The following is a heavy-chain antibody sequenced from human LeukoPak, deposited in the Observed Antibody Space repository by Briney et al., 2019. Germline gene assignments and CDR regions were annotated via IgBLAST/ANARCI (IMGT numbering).Heavy chain of an antibody. CDR1: GYTFTGYY. Sequence: ASVKVSCKASGYTFTGYYMHWVRQAPGQGLEWMGWINPNSGGTNYAQKFQGRVTMTRDTSISTAYMELSRLRSDDTAVYYCARDHGYSSSWYRYYYMDVWGKGTTVTVSS. J-gene: IGHJ6*03. V-gene: IGHV1-2*02. CDR3: ARDHGYSSSWYRYYYMDV. D-gene: IGHD6-13*01. CDR2: INPNSGGT.